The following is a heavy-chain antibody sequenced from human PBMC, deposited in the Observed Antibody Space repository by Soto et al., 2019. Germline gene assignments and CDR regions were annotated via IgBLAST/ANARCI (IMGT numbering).Heavy chain of an antibody. D-gene: IGHD2-2*02. V-gene: IGHV3-30-3*01. Sequence: QVQLVESGGGVVQPGRSLRLSCAASGFTFSSYAMHWVRQAPGKGLEWVAVISYDGSNKYYADSVKGRFTISRDNSKNTLYLQMNSLRAEDTAVYYCARDRYCSSTSCYTGFDYWGQGTLVTVSS. CDR2: ISYDGSNK. CDR3: ARDRYCSSTSCYTGFDY. CDR1: GFTFSSYA. J-gene: IGHJ4*02.